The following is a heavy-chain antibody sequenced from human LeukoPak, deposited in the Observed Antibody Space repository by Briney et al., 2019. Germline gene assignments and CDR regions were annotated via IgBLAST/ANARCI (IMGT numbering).Heavy chain of an antibody. D-gene: IGHD2-2*01. J-gene: IGHJ4*02. CDR3: ARGRYCSSTRCSVLDY. CDR2: MKEDGSEK. CDR1: GLTFTSYW. V-gene: IGHV3-7*01. Sequence: GGSLRLSSAASGLTFTSYWMNWVRQAPGKGLEWVANMKEDGSEKYYVDSVKGRFTISRDNAKNSLYLQMNSLRAEDTAVYYCARGRYCSSTRCSVLDYWGPGTLVTVAS.